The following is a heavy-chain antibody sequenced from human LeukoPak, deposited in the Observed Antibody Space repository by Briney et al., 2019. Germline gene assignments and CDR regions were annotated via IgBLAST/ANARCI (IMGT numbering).Heavy chain of an antibody. CDR1: GGSFSVHY. D-gene: IGHD6-6*01. V-gene: IGHV4-34*01. CDR2: INQSGST. J-gene: IGHJ6*03. Sequence: KTSETLSLTCAVSGGSFSVHYWSWIRQPPGKGLEWIGEINQSGSTTYNPSLKSRVTLSVDTSKNQFSLTLSSVTAADTAVYYCARDFSSSSTVYYYYYMDVWGKGTTVTVSS. CDR3: ARDFSSSSTVYYYYYMDV.